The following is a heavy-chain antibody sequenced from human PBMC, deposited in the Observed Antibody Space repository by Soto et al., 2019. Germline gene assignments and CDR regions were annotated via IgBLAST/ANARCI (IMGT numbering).Heavy chain of an antibody. D-gene: IGHD6-19*01. Sequence: VESLKISCRGAGDSFISYWIGGVRQMPGKGLEWMGIIYPGDSDTRYSPSFQGQVTISADKSISTAYLQWSSLKASDTAMYYCARHTAGYSSGRDYYGMDVWGQGTTVTVSS. CDR3: ARHTAGYSSGRDYYGMDV. CDR1: GDSFISYW. CDR2: IYPGDSDT. V-gene: IGHV5-51*01. J-gene: IGHJ6*02.